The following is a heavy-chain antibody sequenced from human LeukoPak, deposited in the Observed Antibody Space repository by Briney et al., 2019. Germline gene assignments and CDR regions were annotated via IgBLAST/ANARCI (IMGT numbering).Heavy chain of an antibody. J-gene: IGHJ4*02. D-gene: IGHD2-2*01. CDR1: GSTFSSHT. Sequence: GGSLRLSCAASGSTFSSHTMNWVRQAPGKGLEWVSYISSTSSVIYYADSVKGRFTISRDNAKSSLYLQMNSLRAEDTAVYYCARNLPAADYWGQGTLVTVSS. CDR3: ARNLPAADY. CDR2: ISSTSSVI. V-gene: IGHV3-48*04.